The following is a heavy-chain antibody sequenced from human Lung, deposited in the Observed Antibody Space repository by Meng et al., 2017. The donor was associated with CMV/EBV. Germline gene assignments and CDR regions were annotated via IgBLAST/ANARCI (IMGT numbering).Heavy chain of an antibody. CDR2: VSYDGSNK. D-gene: IGHD6-6*01. CDR1: GFTFRSYV. CDR3: ATDDSRSPYYSYGMDV. Sequence: GGSXRLXXAASGFTFRSYVMHWVRQAPGRGLEWVTLVSYDGSNKYYADSVNGRFTISRDNSRNTLYLQMNSLRVEDTAVYYCATDDSRSPYYSYGMDVWGQGTTVXVSS. V-gene: IGHV3-30*04. J-gene: IGHJ6*02.